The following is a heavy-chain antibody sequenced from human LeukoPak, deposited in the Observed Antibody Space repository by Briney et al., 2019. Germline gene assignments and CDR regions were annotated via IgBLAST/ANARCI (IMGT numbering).Heavy chain of an antibody. J-gene: IGHJ6*03. CDR2: IYWNDDK. CDR3: AHRLSVATGDYMDV. V-gene: IGHV2-5*01. D-gene: IGHD1-14*01. CDR1: GFSLRTSGVG. Sequence: SGPTLVKPTQTLTLTCTFSGFSLRTSGVGVGWIRLPQGKALEWLALIYWNDDKRYSPSLKSRLIITKDTSKSQVVLTMTNMDPVDTATYFCAHRLSVATGDYMDVWGKGTTVTVSS.